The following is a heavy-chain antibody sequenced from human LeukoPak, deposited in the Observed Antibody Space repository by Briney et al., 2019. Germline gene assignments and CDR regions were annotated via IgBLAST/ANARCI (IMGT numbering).Heavy chain of an antibody. D-gene: IGHD4-17*01. CDR2: INHSGST. J-gene: IGHJ4*02. CDR1: GGSFSGYY. V-gene: IGHV4-34*01. Sequence: SETLSLTCAVYGGSFSGYYWSWIRQPPGKGLEWIGEINHSGSTNYNPSLKSRVTISVDTSKNQFSLKLSSVTAADTAVYHCARGRSATTVTPPYYFDYWGQGTLVTVSS. CDR3: ARGRSATTVTPPYYFDY.